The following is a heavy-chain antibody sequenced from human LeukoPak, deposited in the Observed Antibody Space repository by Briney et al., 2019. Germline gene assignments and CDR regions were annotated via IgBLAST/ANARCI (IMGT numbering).Heavy chain of an antibody. V-gene: IGHV4-31*03. J-gene: IGHJ4*02. CDR2: IYYSGST. CDR1: GGSISSGGYY. D-gene: IGHD3-22*01. CDR3: ARIHADYYDSTLDY. Sequence: PSQTLSLTCTVSGGSISSGGYYWSWIRQHPGKGLEWIGYIYYSGSTYYNPSLKSRVTISVDTSKNQFSLKLSSVTAADTAVYYCARIHADYYDSTLDYWGQGTLVTVPS.